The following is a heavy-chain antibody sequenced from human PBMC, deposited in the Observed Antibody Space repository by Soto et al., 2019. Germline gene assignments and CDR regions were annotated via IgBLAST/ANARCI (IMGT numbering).Heavy chain of an antibody. CDR1: GYTFTSYG. Sequence: ASVKVSCKASGYTFTSYGISWVRQAPGQGLEWMGWISAYNGNTNYAQKLQGRVTMTTDTSTSTAYMELRSLRSDDTAVYYCARDRLWDYGDYRIDYWGQGTLVTVSS. D-gene: IGHD4-17*01. J-gene: IGHJ4*02. CDR2: ISAYNGNT. V-gene: IGHV1-18*01. CDR3: ARDRLWDYGDYRIDY.